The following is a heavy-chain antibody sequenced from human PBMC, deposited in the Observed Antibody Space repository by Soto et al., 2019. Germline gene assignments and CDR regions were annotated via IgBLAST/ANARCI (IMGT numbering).Heavy chain of an antibody. CDR3: ARSRMVAVAATIY. CDR1: GVSISSRGYF. J-gene: IGHJ4*02. CDR2: ISYSGST. V-gene: IGHV4-31*11. Sequence: QVQLQESGPGLVKPSQTLSLTCAVSGVSISSRGYFWSWIRQHPGKGLEWMGYISYSGSTYYNPSLKSRITISIDTSKNQFSLRLNSLTAADTAVYYCARSRMVAVAATIYWGQGTLVTVSS. D-gene: IGHD6-19*01.